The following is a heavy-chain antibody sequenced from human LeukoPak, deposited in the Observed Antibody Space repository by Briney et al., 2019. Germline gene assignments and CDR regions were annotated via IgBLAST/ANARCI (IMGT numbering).Heavy chain of an antibody. CDR2: INHSGST. CDR1: GGSFSGYY. Sequence: SETLSLTCAVYGGSFSGYYWSWIRQPPGKGLEWIGEINHSGSTNYNPSLKSRVTISVDTSKTQFSLKLSSVTAADTAVYYCAGGSGFSRYFDLWGRGTLVTVSS. D-gene: IGHD3-10*01. CDR3: AGGSGFSRYFDL. J-gene: IGHJ2*01. V-gene: IGHV4-34*01.